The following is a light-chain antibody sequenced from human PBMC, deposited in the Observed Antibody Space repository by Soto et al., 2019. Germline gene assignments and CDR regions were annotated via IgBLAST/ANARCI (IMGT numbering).Light chain of an antibody. Sequence: QSALTQPASVSGSPGQSITISCTGTSSDVGGYNYVSWYQQHPGKVPKLMIYDVSNRPSGVSNRFSGSKSGNTASLTISGLQAADEADDYCSSYTSSSTLDVFGTGTKLTVL. J-gene: IGLJ1*01. V-gene: IGLV2-14*01. CDR1: SSDVGGYNY. CDR3: SSYTSSSTLDV. CDR2: DVS.